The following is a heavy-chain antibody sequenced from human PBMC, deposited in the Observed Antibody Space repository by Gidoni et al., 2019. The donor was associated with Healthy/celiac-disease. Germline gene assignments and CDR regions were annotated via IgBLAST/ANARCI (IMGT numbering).Heavy chain of an antibody. Sequence: VKLVESGGGVVQPGRSLSLSCAASGLPFSSYGMHWVRQAPGKGLEWVAVISYDGSNKYYADSVKGRFTISRDNSKNTLYLQMNSLRAEDTAVYYCAKVGGVAVAGAFDYWGQGTLVTVSS. J-gene: IGHJ4*02. D-gene: IGHD6-19*01. CDR2: ISYDGSNK. CDR1: GLPFSSYG. V-gene: IGHV3-30*18. CDR3: AKVGGVAVAGAFDY.